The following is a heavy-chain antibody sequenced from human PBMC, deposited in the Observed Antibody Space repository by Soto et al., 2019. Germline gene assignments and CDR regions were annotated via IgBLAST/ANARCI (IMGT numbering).Heavy chain of an antibody. CDR1: GGTFSSYA. Sequence: QVQLVQSGAEVKKPGSSVKVSCKASGGTFSSYAISWVRQAPGQGLEWMGGIIPIFGTANYAQKFQGRVTITADEPTSNAYMEVGSLRFEDTAVYYCARKEGGGNDYWGQGTLVTVSS. CDR2: IIPIFGTA. V-gene: IGHV1-69*01. J-gene: IGHJ4*02. CDR3: ARKEGGGNDY. D-gene: IGHD3-16*01.